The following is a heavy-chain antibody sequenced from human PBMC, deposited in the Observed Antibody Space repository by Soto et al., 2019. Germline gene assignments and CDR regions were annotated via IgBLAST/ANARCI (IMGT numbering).Heavy chain of an antibody. Sequence: QVQLVQSGAEVKKPGASVKVSCKASGYTFTNHDINCVRQTTGQGLEWMGWMNPNSGDTGYAQKLQGIVTMTSDTSIRTAYMELSNLRSDDTAVYYCARVGGNWNDDSFDHWGQGALVTVSS. CDR2: MNPNSGDT. CDR1: GYTFTNHD. D-gene: IGHD1-1*01. V-gene: IGHV1-8*01. J-gene: IGHJ4*02. CDR3: ARVGGNWNDDSFDH.